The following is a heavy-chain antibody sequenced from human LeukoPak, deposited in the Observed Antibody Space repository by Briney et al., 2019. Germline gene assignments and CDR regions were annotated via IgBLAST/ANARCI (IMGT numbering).Heavy chain of an antibody. J-gene: IGHJ4*02. D-gene: IGHD1-26*01. CDR1: GDSMNTFY. V-gene: IGHV4-59*08. Sequence: SETLSLTCTVSGDSMNTFYWSWIRQPPGKGLEWIGYVFHTGSTKYNPSLKSRVTLSIATSKNQLSLNLGSVTAADTAVYYCARQPYMLGAYYFDYWGQGTLVTVFS. CDR2: VFHTGST. CDR3: ARQPYMLGAYYFDY.